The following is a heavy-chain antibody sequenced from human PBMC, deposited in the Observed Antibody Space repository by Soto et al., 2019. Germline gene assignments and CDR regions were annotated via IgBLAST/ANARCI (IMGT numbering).Heavy chain of an antibody. V-gene: IGHV3-30-3*01. CDR1: GFTFSSYA. J-gene: IGHJ4*02. CDR2: ISYDGSNK. Sequence: PGGSLRLSCAASGFTFSSYAMHWVRQAPGKGLEWVAVISYDGSNKYYADSVKGRFTISRDNSKNTLYLQMNSLRAEDTAVHYCARVGFDYDILTGLDYWGQGTLVTVSS. D-gene: IGHD3-9*01. CDR3: ARVGFDYDILTGLDY.